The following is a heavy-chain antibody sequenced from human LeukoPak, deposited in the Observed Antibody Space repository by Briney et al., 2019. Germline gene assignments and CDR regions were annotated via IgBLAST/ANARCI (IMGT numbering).Heavy chain of an antibody. Sequence: GGSLRLSCAASGFTFSNYAIHWVRQAPGEGLEWVAVISIDGTKKYYAESMKGRLTISRDSSKNTVYLQMNSLRGEDTGLFYCARGYGGYGLGVWGQGTTVIVS. J-gene: IGHJ6*02. CDR1: GFTFSNYA. CDR3: ARGYGGYGLGV. V-gene: IGHV3-30*14. CDR2: ISIDGTKK. D-gene: IGHD3-16*01.